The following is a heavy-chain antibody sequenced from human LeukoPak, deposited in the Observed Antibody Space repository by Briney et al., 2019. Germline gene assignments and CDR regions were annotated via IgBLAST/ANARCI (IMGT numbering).Heavy chain of an antibody. CDR1: GGSISSYY. Sequence: SETLSLSCTVSGGSISSYYWSWIRQPPGKGLEWIGYIYYSGSTNYNPSLKSRVTISVDTSKNQFSLKLSSVTAADTAVYYCAREVGYCSSTGCYTEPKKKYNWFDPWGQGTLVTVSS. CDR3: AREVGYCSSTGCYTEPKKKYNWFDP. V-gene: IGHV4-59*01. J-gene: IGHJ5*02. CDR2: IYYSGST. D-gene: IGHD2-2*02.